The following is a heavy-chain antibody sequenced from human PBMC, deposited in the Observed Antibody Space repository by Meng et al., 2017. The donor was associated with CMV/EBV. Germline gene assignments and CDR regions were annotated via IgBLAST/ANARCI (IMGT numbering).Heavy chain of an antibody. CDR2: IYSGGST. V-gene: IGHV3-66*02. CDR1: GLTVTSNY. CDR3: ARARGGRSYYYDSSGYYSAYRGGAFDI. D-gene: IGHD3-22*01. J-gene: IGHJ3*02. Sequence: LPPPCAASGLTVTSNYTICVRQAPGKGLEWVSVIYSGGSTYYADSVMGRFTISRDNSKNTLYLQMNSLRAEDTAVYYCARARGGRSYYYDSSGYYSAYRGGAFDIWGQGTMVTVSS.